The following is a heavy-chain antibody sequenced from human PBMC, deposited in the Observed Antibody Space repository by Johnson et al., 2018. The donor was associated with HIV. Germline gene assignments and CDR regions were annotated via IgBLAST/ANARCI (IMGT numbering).Heavy chain of an antibody. CDR1: GFIFSNYA. D-gene: IGHD2-2*01. J-gene: IGHJ3*02. CDR3: ARHHPASDAFDI. Sequence: VQLVESGGGLAQPGGSLRLSCAASGFIFSNYAMTWVRQAPGKGLEWVSYISSGPLIINYADSVKGRFIISRDNTKNSLYLQMNSLRAEYTAVYYCARHHPASDAFDIWGQGTMVSVSS. V-gene: IGHV3-48*04. CDR2: ISSGPLII.